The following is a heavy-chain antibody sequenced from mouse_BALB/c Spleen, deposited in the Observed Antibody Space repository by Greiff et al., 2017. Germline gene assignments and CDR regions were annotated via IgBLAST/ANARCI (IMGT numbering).Heavy chain of an antibody. V-gene: IGHV3-2*02. Sequence: EVKLQESGPGLVKPSQSLSLTCTVTGYSITSDYAWNWIRQFPGNKLEWMGYISYSGSTSYNPSLKSRISITRDTSKNQFFLQLNSVTTEDTATYYCARDLLRPFYFDYWGQGTTLTVSS. D-gene: IGHD1-2*01. CDR3: ARDLLRPFYFDY. CDR2: ISYSGST. CDR1: GYSITSDYA. J-gene: IGHJ2*01.